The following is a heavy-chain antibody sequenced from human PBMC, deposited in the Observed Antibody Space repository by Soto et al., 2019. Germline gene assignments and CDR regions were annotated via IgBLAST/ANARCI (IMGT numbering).Heavy chain of an antibody. Sequence: SETLSLTCTVSGGSSSSYYWSWIRQPPGKGLEWIGYIYYSGSTNYNPSLKSRVTISVDTSKNQFSLKLSSVTAADTAVYYCARYGDYIPNWFDPWGQGTLVTVSS. CDR3: ARYGDYIPNWFDP. CDR1: GGSSSSYY. V-gene: IGHV4-59*01. CDR2: IYYSGST. J-gene: IGHJ5*02. D-gene: IGHD4-17*01.